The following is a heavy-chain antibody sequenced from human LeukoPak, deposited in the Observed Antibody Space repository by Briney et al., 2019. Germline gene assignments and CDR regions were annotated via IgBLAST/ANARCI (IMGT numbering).Heavy chain of an antibody. CDR3: ARFGAYGDYVGAFDI. CDR2: TSAYNGNT. Sequence: VASVKVSCKASGYTFTSYGISWVRQAPGQGLEWMGWTSAYNGNTNYAQKLQGRVTMTTDTSTSTAYMELRSLRSDDTAVYYCARFGAYGDYVGAFDIWGQGTMVTVSS. V-gene: IGHV1-18*01. D-gene: IGHD4-17*01. CDR1: GYTFTSYG. J-gene: IGHJ3*02.